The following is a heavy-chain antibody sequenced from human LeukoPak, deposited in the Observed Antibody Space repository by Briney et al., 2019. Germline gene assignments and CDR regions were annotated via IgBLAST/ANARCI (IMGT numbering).Heavy chain of an antibody. CDR3: ARVSEYCSSTSCYTGYMDV. V-gene: IGHV1-8*01. CDR2: MNPNSGHT. D-gene: IGHD2-2*02. J-gene: IGHJ6*03. CDR1: GYTFTSYD. Sequence: ASVKVSCKASGYTFTSYDINWVRQATGQGLEWMGWMNPNSGHTGYAQKFQGRVTMTRNTSISTAYMELSSLRSEDTAVYYCARVSEYCSSTSCYTGYMDVWGKGTTVTVSS.